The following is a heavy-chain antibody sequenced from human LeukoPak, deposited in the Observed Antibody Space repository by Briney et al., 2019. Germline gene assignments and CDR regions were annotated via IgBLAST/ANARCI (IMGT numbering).Heavy chain of an antibody. Sequence: GRSLRLSCAASEFTFSTYGMHWVRQAPGKGLEWVAVISYDGSNKYYADSVKGRFTISRDNSKNTLYLQMNSQRAEDTAVYYCARGITAMVLDYWGQGTLVTVSS. D-gene: IGHD5-18*01. V-gene: IGHV3-30*03. CDR2: ISYDGSNK. J-gene: IGHJ4*02. CDR1: EFTFSTYG. CDR3: ARGITAMVLDY.